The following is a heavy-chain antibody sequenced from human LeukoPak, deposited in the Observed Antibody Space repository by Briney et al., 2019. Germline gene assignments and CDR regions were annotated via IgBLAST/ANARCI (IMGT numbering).Heavy chain of an antibody. CDR3: VKDGSDEGAVAGTFVFGTFDY. V-gene: IGHV3-64D*06. Sequence: GGSLRLSCSASGFTFSSYAMHWVRQAPGKGLEYVSAISSNGGSTYYADSVKGRFTISSDNSKNTLYLQMSSLRAEDTAVYYCVKDGSDEGAVAGTFVFGTFDYWGQGTLVTVSS. J-gene: IGHJ4*02. D-gene: IGHD6-19*01. CDR1: GFTFSSYA. CDR2: ISSNGGST.